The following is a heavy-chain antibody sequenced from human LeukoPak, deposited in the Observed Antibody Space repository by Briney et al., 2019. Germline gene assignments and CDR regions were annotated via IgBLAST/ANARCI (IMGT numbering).Heavy chain of an antibody. J-gene: IGHJ4*02. V-gene: IGHV3-7*01. D-gene: IGHD2-2*01. CDR3: ARETDSTLFDY. CDR2: MKQDGSEK. Sequence: SGGSLRLSCAASGFSFSTYWMTWVRQAPGKGLEWVANMKQDGSEKYYVDSVKGRFTISRDNAKNSLYLEMNSLRAEDTAIYYCARETDSTLFDYWGQGTVVTVSS. CDR1: GFSFSTYW.